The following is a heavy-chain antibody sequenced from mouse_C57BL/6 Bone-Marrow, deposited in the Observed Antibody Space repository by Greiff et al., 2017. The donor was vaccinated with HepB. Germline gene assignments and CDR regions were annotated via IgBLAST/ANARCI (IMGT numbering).Heavy chain of an antibody. V-gene: IGHV5-4*01. J-gene: IGHJ3*01. D-gene: IGHD1-1*01. CDR3: ARSIYYYGSSPFAY. Sequence: EVQLVESGGGLVKPGGSLKLSCAASGFTFSSYAMSWVRQTPEKRLAWVATISDGGSYTYYPDNVKGRFTISRDNAKNNLYLQMSHLKSEDTAMYYCARSIYYYGSSPFAYWGQGTLVTVSA. CDR1: GFTFSSYA. CDR2: ISDGGSYT.